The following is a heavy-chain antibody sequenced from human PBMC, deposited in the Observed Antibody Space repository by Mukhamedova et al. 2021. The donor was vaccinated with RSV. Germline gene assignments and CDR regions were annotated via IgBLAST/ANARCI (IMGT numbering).Heavy chain of an antibody. Sequence: WVSYISSSSSTIYYADSVKGRFTISRDNAKNSLYLQMNSLRAEDTAVYYCAGGRFGSYYYYYMDVWGQGTTVTVSS. V-gene: IGHV3-48*04. CDR2: ISSSSSTI. D-gene: IGHD3-10*01. J-gene: IGHJ6*03. CDR3: AGGRFGSYYYYYMDV.